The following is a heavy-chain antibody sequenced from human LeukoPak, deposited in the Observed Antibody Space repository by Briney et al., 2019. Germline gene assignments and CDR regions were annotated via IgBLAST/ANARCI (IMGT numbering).Heavy chain of an antibody. Sequence: SETLSLTCAVYGGSFSGYYWSWIRQPPGKGLEWIGEISHSGSTNYNPSLKSRVTISVDTSKNQFSLKLSSVTAADTAVYYCARDSSSWYRNPFDYWGQGTLVTVSS. CDR1: GGSFSGYY. CDR3: ARDSSSWYRNPFDY. J-gene: IGHJ4*02. CDR2: ISHSGST. D-gene: IGHD6-13*01. V-gene: IGHV4-34*01.